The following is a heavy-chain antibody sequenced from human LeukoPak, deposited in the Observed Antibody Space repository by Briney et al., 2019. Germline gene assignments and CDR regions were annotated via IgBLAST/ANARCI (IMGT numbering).Heavy chain of an antibody. CDR2: INHSGST. D-gene: IGHD3-16*02. J-gene: IGHJ4*02. V-gene: IGHV4-34*01. CDR1: GGSFSGYY. Sequence: SETLSLTCAVYGGSFSGYYWSWIRQPPGKGLEWIGEINHSGSTNYNPSLKSRVTISVDTSKNQFSLKLSSVTAADTAVYYCARATYYDYVWGSYRYTWFDYWGQGTLVTVSP. CDR3: ARATYYDYVWGSYRYTWFDY.